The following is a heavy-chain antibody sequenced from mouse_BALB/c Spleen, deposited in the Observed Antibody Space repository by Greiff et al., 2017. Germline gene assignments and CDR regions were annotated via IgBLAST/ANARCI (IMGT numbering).Heavy chain of an antibody. CDR2: IDPANGNT. J-gene: IGHJ2*01. CDR3: ARTTMTLDY. Sequence: EVKVVESGAELVKPGASVKLSCTASGFNIKDTYMHWVKQRPEQGLEWIGRIDPANGNTKYDPKFQGKATITADTSSNTAYLQLSSLTSEDTAVYYCARTTMTLDYWGQGTTLTVSS. D-gene: IGHD2-4*01. CDR1: GFNIKDTY. V-gene: IGHV14-3*02.